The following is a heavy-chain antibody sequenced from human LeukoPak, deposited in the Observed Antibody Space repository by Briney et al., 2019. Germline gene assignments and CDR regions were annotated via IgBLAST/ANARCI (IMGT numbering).Heavy chain of an antibody. D-gene: IGHD5/OR15-5a*01. CDR3: ARSTSPLGAFDI. V-gene: IGHV6-1*01. J-gene: IGHJ3*02. CDR1: GDXVSSNSAA. Sequence: SQTLSLTCGISGDXVSSNSAAWNWIRQSPSRGLEWLGRTYYRSKWYNDYAVAVKSRMTINPDTSKNQISLQLNSVTPEDTAVYYCARSTSPLGAFDIWGQGTMVTVSS. CDR2: TYYRSKWYN.